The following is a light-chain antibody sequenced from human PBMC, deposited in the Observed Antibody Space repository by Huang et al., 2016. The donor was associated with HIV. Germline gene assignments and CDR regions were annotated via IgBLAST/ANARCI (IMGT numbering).Light chain of an antibody. Sequence: IVMTQSPVTLSVSPGERAALSCRAGQSIKSNLAWYQQKPGQAPRLLIDGASTRATVVPARFSGSGSGTEFTLTINNLQSDDFAVYYCQQYDYWPPVTFGQGTKV. CDR2: GAS. J-gene: IGKJ1*01. CDR1: QSIKSN. V-gene: IGKV3-15*01. CDR3: QQYDYWPPVT.